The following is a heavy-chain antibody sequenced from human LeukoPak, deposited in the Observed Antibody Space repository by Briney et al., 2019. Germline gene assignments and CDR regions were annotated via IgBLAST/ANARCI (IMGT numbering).Heavy chain of an antibody. CDR1: GFTFNNYD. J-gene: IGHJ4*02. CDR3: KRERAYCGTKCYYDY. V-gene: IGHV3-13*01. D-gene: IGHD2-21*01. CDR2: IGTTGDT. Sequence: GGSLRLSCAASGFTFNNYDMHWVRQVTGKGLEWVSSIGTTGDTHYSDSVKGRFTISRDNAKNSVYLQMNSLRAGDTAVYYCKRERAYCGTKCYYDYWGQGTQVTVSS.